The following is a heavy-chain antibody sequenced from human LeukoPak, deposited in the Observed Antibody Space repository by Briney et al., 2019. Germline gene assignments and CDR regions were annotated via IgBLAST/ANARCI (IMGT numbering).Heavy chain of an antibody. CDR1: GYTFTGYY. D-gene: IGHD2-21*01. CDR2: INPNSGDT. V-gene: IGHV1-2*06. Sequence: ASVKVSCKASGYTFTGYYVHWVRQAPGQGPEWMGRINPNSGDTNYAQKFQGRVTMTRDTSIRTAYMELSSLRSDDTAVYYCARLASPWAPGGEPYWGQGTLVTVSS. CDR3: ARLASPWAPGGEPY. J-gene: IGHJ4*02.